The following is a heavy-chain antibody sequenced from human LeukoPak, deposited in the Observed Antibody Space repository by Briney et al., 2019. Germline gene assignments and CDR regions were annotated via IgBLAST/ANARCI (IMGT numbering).Heavy chain of an antibody. CDR2: IYSGGST. CDR1: GFTVSSNH. D-gene: IGHD2-15*01. Sequence: PGGSLRLSCAASGFTVSSNHMSWVRQAPGKGLEWVSVIYSGGSTYYADSVKGRFTISRDNAKNSLYLQMNSLRGEDTAVYYCARDFLEDTQWGQGTLVTVSS. CDR3: ARDFLEDTQ. V-gene: IGHV3-66*01. J-gene: IGHJ4*02.